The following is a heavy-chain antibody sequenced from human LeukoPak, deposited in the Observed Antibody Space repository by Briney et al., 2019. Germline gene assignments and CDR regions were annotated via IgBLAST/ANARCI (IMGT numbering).Heavy chain of an antibody. CDR3: ARHSFEVATLTPFDS. V-gene: IGHV4-39*01. CDR2: ISYSGNT. J-gene: IGHJ4*02. D-gene: IGHD5-12*01. CDR1: GGSINSNSNS. Sequence: PSETLSLTCTVSGGSINSNSNSWGWIRQPPGKGPEWIGSISYSGNTYYRSSLKSRVTISVDTSKNQFSLKLTSMTAEDTAVYYCARHSFEVATLTPFDSWGQGTLVTVSS.